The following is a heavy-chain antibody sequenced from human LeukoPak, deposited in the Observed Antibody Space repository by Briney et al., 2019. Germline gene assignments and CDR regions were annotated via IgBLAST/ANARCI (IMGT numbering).Heavy chain of an antibody. CDR2: ISAYNGDT. J-gene: IGHJ6*02. Sequence: GASVKVSCKASGYTFTGYYMHWVRQAPGQGLEWMGWISAYNGDTNYAQKLQGRVTMTTDTSTSTAYMELRSLRSDDTAVYYCAREGARYFDWLFSGPNYYYGMDVWGQGTTVTVSS. CDR1: GYTFTGYY. V-gene: IGHV1-18*04. D-gene: IGHD3-9*01. CDR3: AREGARYFDWLFSGPNYYYGMDV.